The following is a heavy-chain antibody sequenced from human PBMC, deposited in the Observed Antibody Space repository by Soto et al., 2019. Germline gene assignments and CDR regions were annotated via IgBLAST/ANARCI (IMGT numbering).Heavy chain of an antibody. CDR1: GFSFSTYS. Sequence: AGGSLRLSCAASGFSFSTYSMNWVRQAPGKGLEWLSYIITTGGNMFYADSVRGRFTISRDNGKNSVYLQMNSLRDEDTAVYYCARDTGYAFDIWGQGTRVTVSS. J-gene: IGHJ3*02. D-gene: IGHD2-8*02. CDR3: ARDTGYAFDI. V-gene: IGHV3-48*02. CDR2: IITTGGNM.